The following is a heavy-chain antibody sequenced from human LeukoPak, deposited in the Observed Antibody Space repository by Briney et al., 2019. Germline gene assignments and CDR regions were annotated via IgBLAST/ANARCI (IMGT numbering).Heavy chain of an antibody. Sequence: PLETLSLTCTVSSGSNYWSWIRQPPGKGLEWIAYIHYSGSPRYNPSLKSRVTASIDTSKNQFSLKLNSVTAADTAVYYCARHSNWNGGVDWFDPWGQGTLVTVSS. D-gene: IGHD1-20*01. V-gene: IGHV4-59*08. CDR1: SGSNY. J-gene: IGHJ5*02. CDR2: IHYSGSP. CDR3: ARHSNWNGGVDWFDP.